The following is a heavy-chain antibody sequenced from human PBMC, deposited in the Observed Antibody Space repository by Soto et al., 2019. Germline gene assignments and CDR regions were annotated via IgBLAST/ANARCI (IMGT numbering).Heavy chain of an antibody. CDR1: GFAFSNFG. CDR3: ARDPGQDEAMDY. J-gene: IGHJ4*02. V-gene: IGHV3-33*01. Sequence: QVQVVESGGGVVQPGRSLRLSCVASGFAFSNFGMHWVRQVPGKGLEWVAVIWHNGKNKDYADYAKGRFTISRDNSKNILYLEMNSLRDEDTAVYYCARDPGQDEAMDYWGQGTLVTVSS. CDR2: IWHNGKNK.